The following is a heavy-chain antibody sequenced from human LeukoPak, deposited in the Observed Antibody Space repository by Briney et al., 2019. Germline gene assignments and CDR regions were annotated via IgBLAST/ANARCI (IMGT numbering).Heavy chain of an antibody. CDR2: IYYSGST. J-gene: IGHJ4*02. CDR1: GGSISSSSYY. Sequence: PSETLSLTCTISGGSISSSSYYWGWIRQPPGKGLEWIGSIYYSGSTYYNPSLKSRVTISVDTSKNQFSLKLSSVTAADTAVYYCARGKDIVVVPAARPFDYWGQGTLVTVSS. CDR3: ARGKDIVVVPAARPFDY. V-gene: IGHV4-39*01. D-gene: IGHD2-2*01.